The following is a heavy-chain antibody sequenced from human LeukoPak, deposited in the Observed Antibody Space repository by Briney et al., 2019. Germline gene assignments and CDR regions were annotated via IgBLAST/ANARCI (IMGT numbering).Heavy chain of an antibody. CDR3: AKVYSGYDRPDGFDY. Sequence: GGSLRLSCAASGFTFTTYTMGWVRQAPGKGLEWVSAICGSGGCTYYTASVKGRFTISRDNSKNTVYLQMSSLRADDTAVYYCAKVYSGYDRPDGFDYWGQGTLVSVSS. V-gene: IGHV3-23*01. D-gene: IGHD5-12*01. CDR2: ICGSGGCT. J-gene: IGHJ4*02. CDR1: GFTFTTYT.